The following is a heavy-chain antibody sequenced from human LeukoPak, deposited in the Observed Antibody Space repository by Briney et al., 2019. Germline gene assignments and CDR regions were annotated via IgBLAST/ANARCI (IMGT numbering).Heavy chain of an antibody. CDR2: ISGSGGAT. J-gene: IGHJ6*03. CDR1: GFTFSSFA. Sequence: GGSLRLSCAASGFTFSSFAMSWVRQAPGKGLEWVSAISGSGGATYCADSVKGRFTISRDNSKNTLYLQMNSLRAEDTAVYYCAKVSRGIVAAMDVWGKGTTVTVSS. V-gene: IGHV3-23*01. CDR3: AKVSRGIVAAMDV. D-gene: IGHD6-25*01.